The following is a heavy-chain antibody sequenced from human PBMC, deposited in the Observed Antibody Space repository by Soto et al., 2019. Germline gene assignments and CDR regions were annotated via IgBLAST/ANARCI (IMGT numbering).Heavy chain of an antibody. J-gene: IGHJ4*02. Sequence: PGGSLRLSCTASGFSFSTHAMSWVRQAPGKGLEWVSSISSGGTTTFYAASVEGRFTISRDKSKNTLYLQMNSLRAVDTAVYYCAREGGSIGGWFGRKFDSWGQGTQVTVSS. D-gene: IGHD6-19*01. V-gene: IGHV3-23*01. CDR1: GFSFSTHA. CDR3: AREGGSIGGWFGRKFDS. CDR2: ISSGGTTT.